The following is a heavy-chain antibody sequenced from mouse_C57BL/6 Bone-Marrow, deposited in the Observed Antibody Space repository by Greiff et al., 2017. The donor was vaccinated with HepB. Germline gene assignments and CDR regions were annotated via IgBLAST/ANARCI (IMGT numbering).Heavy chain of an antibody. CDR2: IHPNSGST. Sequence: VQLQQPGAELVKPGASVKLSCKASGYTFTSYWMHWVKQRPGQGLEWIGMIHPNSGSTNYNEKFKSKATLTVDKSSSTAYMQLSSLASEDSAVYYCARKKLGDAMDYWGQGTSVTVSS. CDR3: ARKKLGDAMDY. CDR1: GYTFTSYW. J-gene: IGHJ4*01. V-gene: IGHV1-64*01. D-gene: IGHD4-1*01.